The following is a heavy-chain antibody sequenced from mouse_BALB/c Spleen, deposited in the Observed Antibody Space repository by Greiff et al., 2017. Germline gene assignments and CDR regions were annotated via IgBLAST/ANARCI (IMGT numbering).Heavy chain of an antibody. J-gene: IGHJ2*01. V-gene: IGHV5-6-3*01. CDR1: GFTFSSYG. CDR2: INSNGGST. Sequence: EVMLVESGGGLVQPGGSLKLSCAASGFTFSSYGMSWVRQTPDKRLELVATINSNGGSTYYPDSVKGRFTISRDNAKNTLYLQMSSLKSEDTAMYYCARDYYGYVGYFDYWGQGTTLTVSS. CDR3: ARDYYGYVGYFDY. D-gene: IGHD1-2*01.